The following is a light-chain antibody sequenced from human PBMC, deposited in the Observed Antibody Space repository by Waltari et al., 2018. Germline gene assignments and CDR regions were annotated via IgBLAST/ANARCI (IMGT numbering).Light chain of an antibody. CDR3: QQFGSTPAIT. CDR2: GAS. CDR1: QNVISSY. J-gene: IGKJ5*01. V-gene: IGKV3-20*01. Sequence: EIVLTQSPGTLSLSPGERATLSCRASQNVISSYLTWYQQKSGQAPRLLIYGASTRATGIPDRFSGSGSGTEFTLTISRLEPEDFALYYCQQFGSTPAITFGQGTRLEIK.